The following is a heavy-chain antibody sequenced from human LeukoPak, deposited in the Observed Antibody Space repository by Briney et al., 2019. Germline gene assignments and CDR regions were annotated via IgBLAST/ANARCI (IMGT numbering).Heavy chain of an antibody. Sequence: GGSLRLSCAASGFTFSSYAMHWARQAPGKGLEWVAVISYDGSNKYYAGSVKGRFTISRDNAKNSLYLQMNSLRAEDTAVYYCARAPDSLQSDYWSQGTLVTVSS. J-gene: IGHJ4*02. CDR3: ARAPDSLQSDY. V-gene: IGHV3-30-3*01. D-gene: IGHD1-14*01. CDR1: GFTFSSYA. CDR2: ISYDGSNK.